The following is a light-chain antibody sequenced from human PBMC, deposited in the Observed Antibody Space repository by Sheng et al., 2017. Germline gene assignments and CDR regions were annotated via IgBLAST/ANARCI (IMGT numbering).Light chain of an antibody. CDR3: QQYDTDPWT. Sequence: IQMTQSPSTLSASVGDRVTITCRASHSVKNWLAWYQQKPGQAPKFLIYKASSLESGVPSRFSGSGSGTEFTLTISSLQPDDFATYYCQQYDTDPWTFGQGTKVEIK. V-gene: IGKV1-5*03. CDR2: KAS. CDR1: HSVKNW. J-gene: IGKJ1*01.